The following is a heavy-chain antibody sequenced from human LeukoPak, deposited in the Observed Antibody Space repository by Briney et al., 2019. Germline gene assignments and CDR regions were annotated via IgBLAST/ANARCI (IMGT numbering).Heavy chain of an antibody. D-gene: IGHD3-3*01. CDR2: ISGSGGST. Sequence: GGSLRLSCAASGFTFSSYAMSWVRQAPGKGLEWVSAISGSGGSTYYADSVKGRFTISRDNSKNTLYLQMNSLRAEDTAVYYCVKTTIFGVVILRAGFDYWGQGTLVTVSS. J-gene: IGHJ4*02. CDR1: GFTFSSYA. V-gene: IGHV3-23*01. CDR3: VKTTIFGVVILRAGFDY.